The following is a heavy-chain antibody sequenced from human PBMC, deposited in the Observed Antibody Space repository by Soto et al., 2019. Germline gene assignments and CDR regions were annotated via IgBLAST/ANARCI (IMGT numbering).Heavy chain of an antibody. J-gene: IGHJ5*02. D-gene: IGHD7-27*01. CDR1: GFTFSSYG. CDR2: IPYDGSNK. Sequence: GGSLRLSCAASGFTFSSYGMHWVRQAPGKGLEWVAVIPYDGSNKYYADSVKGRFTISRDNSKNTLYLQMNSLRAEDTAVYYCARSLGWFDPWGQGTLVTVSS. V-gene: IGHV3-30*03. CDR3: ARSLGWFDP.